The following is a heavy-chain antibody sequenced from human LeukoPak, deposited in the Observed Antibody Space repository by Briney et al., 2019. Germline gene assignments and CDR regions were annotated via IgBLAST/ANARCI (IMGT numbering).Heavy chain of an antibody. V-gene: IGHV3-30*02. CDR3: ARGRQLRVWWLPFDY. CDR1: GFTFSSYG. D-gene: IGHD2-21*01. CDR2: IRYDGSNK. J-gene: IGHJ4*02. Sequence: GGSLRLSCAASGFTFSSYGMHWVRQAPGKGLEWVAFIRYDGSNKYYADSVKGRFTISRDNSKNTLYLQMNSLRAEDTAVYYCARGRQLRVWWLPFDYWGQGTLVTVSS.